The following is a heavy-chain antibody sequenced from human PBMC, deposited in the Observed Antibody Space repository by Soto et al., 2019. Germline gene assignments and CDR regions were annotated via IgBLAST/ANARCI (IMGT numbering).Heavy chain of an antibody. CDR1: GGSITSSY. Sequence: QVQLQESGPGVLKPSETLSLTYTVSGGSITSSYWSWIRQPPGKGLEWIAYVYYSGTTNYNPSLESRVTILIDTSKNQFSLRLTSVTAADTAVYYCARSVMHQWLVHDAFDIWGQGTLVTVSS. CDR3: ARSVMHQWLVHDAFDI. CDR2: VYYSGTT. V-gene: IGHV4-59*01. D-gene: IGHD6-19*01. J-gene: IGHJ3*02.